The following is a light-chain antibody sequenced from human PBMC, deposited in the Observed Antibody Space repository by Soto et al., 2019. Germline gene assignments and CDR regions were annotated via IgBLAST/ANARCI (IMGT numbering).Light chain of an antibody. CDR3: CSYARSRV. J-gene: IGLJ1*01. CDR1: SSDVGSYNL. CDR2: EGS. Sequence: QSALTQPASVSGSAGQSITTSCTGTSSDVGSYNLVSWYQQYPGKAPKLMIYEGSKRPSGVSNRFSGSKSGNTASLTISGLQAEDEADYYCCSYARSRVFGTGTKLTVL. V-gene: IGLV2-23*01.